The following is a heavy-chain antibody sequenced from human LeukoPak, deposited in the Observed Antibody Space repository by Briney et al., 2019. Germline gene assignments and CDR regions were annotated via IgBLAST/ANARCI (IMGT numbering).Heavy chain of an antibody. J-gene: IGHJ4*02. CDR1: GGSFSGYY. Sequence: SETLSLTCAVYGGSFSGYYWSWIRQPPGKGLEWIGEINHSGSTNYNPSLKSRVTISVDKSKNQFSLKLSSVTAADTAVYYCARAFDVAAAGTAGYFDYWGQGTLVTVSS. CDR3: ARAFDVAAAGTAGYFDY. CDR2: INHSGST. D-gene: IGHD6-13*01. V-gene: IGHV4-34*01.